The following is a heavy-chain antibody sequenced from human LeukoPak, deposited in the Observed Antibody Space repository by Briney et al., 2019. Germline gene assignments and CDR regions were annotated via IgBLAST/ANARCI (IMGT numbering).Heavy chain of an antibody. Sequence: GGSLRLSCAASGFTFSTYEMNWVRQAPGKGLEWVSYISSSGSTIYYADSVKGRFTISRDNAKNSLYLQMNSLRAEDTAVYYCAREYSMIFDYWGQGTLVTVSS. J-gene: IGHJ4*02. V-gene: IGHV3-48*03. CDR3: AREYSMIFDY. CDR1: GFTFSTYE. CDR2: ISSSGSTI. D-gene: IGHD3-16*01.